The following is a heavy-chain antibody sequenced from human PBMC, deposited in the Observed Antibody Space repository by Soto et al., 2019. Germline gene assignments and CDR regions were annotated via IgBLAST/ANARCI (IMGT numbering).Heavy chain of an antibody. V-gene: IGHV1-46*01. CDR3: AREIWDYDFWSGYPPVYYYYGMDV. D-gene: IGHD3-3*01. CDR1: GSTFTSYY. Sequence: SVKVSCKSSGSTFTSYYMHWVRQPPGQGLDWMVIINPSGGSTRYAQKFQGRVTMTRDTSTSTVYMELSSLRSEDTAVYYCAREIWDYDFWSGYPPVYYYYGMDVWGQGTTVTVSS. CDR2: INPSGGST. J-gene: IGHJ6*02.